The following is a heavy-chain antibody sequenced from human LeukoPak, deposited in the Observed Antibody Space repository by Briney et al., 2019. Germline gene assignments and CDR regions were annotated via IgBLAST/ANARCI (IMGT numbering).Heavy chain of an antibody. CDR1: GYTFTDYY. V-gene: IGHV1-2*02. J-gene: IGHJ4*02. CDR2: IKPNSGGT. Sequence: VAVNVSCKASGYTFTDYYMHWVRQAPGQGLEFLGWIKPNSGGTNYPQRFQGRVTMTRDTSISTAYMELSSLRSDDTAVYYCATMGAKAFDYWGQG. D-gene: IGHD1-26*01. CDR3: ATMGAKAFDY.